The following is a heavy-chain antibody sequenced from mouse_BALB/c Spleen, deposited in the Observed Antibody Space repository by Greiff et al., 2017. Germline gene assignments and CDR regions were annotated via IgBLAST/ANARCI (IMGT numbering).Heavy chain of an antibody. V-gene: IGHV1-4*02. CDR3: ARSPFGY. Sequence: QVQLKESAAELARPGASVKMSCKASGYTFTSYTMHWVKQRPGQGLEWIGYINPSSGYTEYNQKFKDKTTLTADKSSSTAYMQLSSLTSEDSAVYYCARSPFGYWGQGTTLTVSS. J-gene: IGHJ2*01. CDR2: INPSSGYT. CDR1: GYTFTSYT.